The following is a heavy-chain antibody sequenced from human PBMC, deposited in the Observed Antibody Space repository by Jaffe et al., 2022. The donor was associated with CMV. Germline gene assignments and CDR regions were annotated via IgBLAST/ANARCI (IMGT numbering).Heavy chain of an antibody. CDR3: ARQSNLLWFGELLGYFDY. V-gene: IGHV4-39*01. D-gene: IGHD3-10*01. CDR1: GGSISSSSYY. Sequence: QLQLQESGPGLVKPSETLSLTCTVSGGSISSSSYYWGWIRQPPGKGLEWIGSIYYSGSTYYNPSLKSRVTISVDTSKNQFSLKLSSVTAADTAVYYCARQSNLLWFGELLGYFDYWGQGTLVTVSS. J-gene: IGHJ4*02. CDR2: IYYSGST.